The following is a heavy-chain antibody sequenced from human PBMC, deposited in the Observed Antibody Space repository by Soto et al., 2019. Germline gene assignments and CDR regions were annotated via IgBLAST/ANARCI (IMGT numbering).Heavy chain of an antibody. CDR2: IYNGGTT. CDR1: GDSISSGSY. D-gene: IGHD6-19*01. Sequence: SETLSLTCTVSGDSISSGSYWGWIRQPPGGGPEWIASIYNGGTTFYNPSLKSRISISVDTSKNQFSLRLTSVPAADPATHYCARVHVMVVAGSTFDDWGAGTLVTVSS. CDR3: ARVHVMVVAGSTFDD. J-gene: IGHJ4*03. V-gene: IGHV4-38-2*02.